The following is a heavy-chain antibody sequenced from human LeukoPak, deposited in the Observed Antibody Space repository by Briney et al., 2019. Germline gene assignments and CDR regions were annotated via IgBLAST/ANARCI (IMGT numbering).Heavy chain of an antibody. J-gene: IGHJ3*02. V-gene: IGHV4-59*01. CDR3: ARMVGSGVDPTGGAFDI. CDR1: GDSTNTYF. Sequence: PSETLSLTCTISGDSTNTYFWSWIRQPPGKGLEWIGYIYYTGTTNYNPSLKSRVTISVDTSKNQFSLKVSSVTAADTGVYYCARMVGSGVDPTGGAFDIWGQGTMVTVSS. CDR2: IYYTGTT. D-gene: IGHD2-15*01.